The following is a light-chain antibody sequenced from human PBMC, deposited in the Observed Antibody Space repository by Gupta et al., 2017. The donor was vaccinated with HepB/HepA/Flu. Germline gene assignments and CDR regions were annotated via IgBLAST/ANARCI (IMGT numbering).Light chain of an antibody. CDR2: KDS. J-gene: IGLJ2*01. Sequence: SYERTKTPPLPLSPGQTASITCSGDALPKQYAYWYQQKPGQAPVLVIYKDSERPSGIPERFSGSSSGTTVTFTISGVEAEDEADYYCQSAHSSGTRVVFGGGTKLTVL. CDR3: QSAHSSGTRVV. CDR1: ALPKQY. V-gene: IGLV3-25*03.